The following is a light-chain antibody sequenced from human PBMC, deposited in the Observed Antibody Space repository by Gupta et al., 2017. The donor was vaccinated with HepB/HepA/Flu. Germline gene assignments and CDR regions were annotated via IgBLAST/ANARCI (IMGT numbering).Light chain of an antibody. Sequence: DIVMTQSPRSLPVTPGEPASISCRSSQSLEKSNGYNYLEWYLQKPGQSPQLLIHLGSNRASGVPDRVSGSGSDADFTLKISRVEADDVGVYYCRQALESPRTFGQGTKLEIK. CDR2: LGS. CDR1: QSLEKSNGYNY. V-gene: IGKV2-28*01. J-gene: IGKJ2*02. CDR3: RQALESPRT.